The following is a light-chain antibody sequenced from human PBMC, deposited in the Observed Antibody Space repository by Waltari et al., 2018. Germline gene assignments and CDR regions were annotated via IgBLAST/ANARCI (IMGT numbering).Light chain of an antibody. V-gene: IGKV3-15*01. CDR2: GPS. J-gene: IGKJ3*01. CDR1: QSLGSN. CDR3: HKYNSAPFT. Sequence: EIVMTQSPVTLSVSPGERATLSCTASQSLGSNLAWYQQKPGQAPRLLIYGPSSRATGIPARFSGSGSGTYFTLTISSLQSEDFATYYCHKYNSAPFTFGPGTKVDFK.